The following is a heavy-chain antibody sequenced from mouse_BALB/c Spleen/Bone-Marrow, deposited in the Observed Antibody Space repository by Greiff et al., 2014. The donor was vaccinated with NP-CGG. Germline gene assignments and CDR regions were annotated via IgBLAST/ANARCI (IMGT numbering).Heavy chain of an antibody. CDR3: ARSGKVRNAMDY. CDR2: ISGYYGDA. CDR1: GYTFTDHA. V-gene: IGHV1S137*01. J-gene: IGHJ4*01. D-gene: IGHD2-14*01. Sequence: VQGVESGAKLVRPGVSVKISCKGSGYTFTDHAMHWVKRSHAKSLEWIGLISGYYGDAIYNQKFKGKATMTVDKPSSTAYMELARLTSEDSAIYYCARSGKVRNAMDYWGQGTSVTVSS.